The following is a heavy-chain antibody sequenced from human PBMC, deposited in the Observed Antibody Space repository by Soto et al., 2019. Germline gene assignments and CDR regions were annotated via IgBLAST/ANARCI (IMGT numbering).Heavy chain of an antibody. CDR3: ARGGSIVVVPAAMNYYYYGMDV. D-gene: IGHD2-2*01. CDR2: IYYSGST. V-gene: IGHV4-30-4*01. CDR1: GGSNSSGDYY. Sequence: QVQLQESGPGLVKPSQTLSLTCTVSGGSNSSGDYYWSWIRQPPGKGLEWIGYIYYSGSTYYNPSLKSRVTISVDTSKNQFSLKLSSVTAADTAVYYCARGGSIVVVPAAMNYYYYGMDVWGQGTTVTVSS. J-gene: IGHJ6*02.